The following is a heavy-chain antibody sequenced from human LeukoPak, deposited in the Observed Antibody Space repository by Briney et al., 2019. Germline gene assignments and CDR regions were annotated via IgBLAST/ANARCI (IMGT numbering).Heavy chain of an antibody. Sequence: GGSLRLSCAASGFNFDNFWMSWVRQVPGKGLEWVSAISGSGGSTYYADSVKGRFTISRDNSKNTLYLQMNSLRAEDTAVYYCAKDFYSGSYYGWFDPWGQGTLVTVSS. V-gene: IGHV3-23*01. J-gene: IGHJ5*02. D-gene: IGHD1-26*01. CDR1: GFNFDNFW. CDR2: ISGSGGST. CDR3: AKDFYSGSYYGWFDP.